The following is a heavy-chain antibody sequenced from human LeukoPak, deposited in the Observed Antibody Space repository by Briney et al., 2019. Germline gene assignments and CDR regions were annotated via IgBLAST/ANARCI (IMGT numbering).Heavy chain of an antibody. CDR2: ISSSDITI. V-gene: IGHV3-48*04. J-gene: IGHJ6*03. Sequence: GGSLRLSCVVSGFTLSSYAMSWIRQPPGKGLEGVSYISSSDITIYYADSVKGRFTISRDDAKNSLFVQMNSLRAEDTATYYCARGEFGDYYYFYMDVWGKGTTVTVSS. CDR1: GFTLSSYA. D-gene: IGHD2/OR15-2a*01. CDR3: ARGEFGDYYYFYMDV.